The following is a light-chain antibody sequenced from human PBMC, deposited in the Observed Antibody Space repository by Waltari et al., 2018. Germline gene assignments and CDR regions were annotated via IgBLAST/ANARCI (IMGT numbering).Light chain of an antibody. CDR3: SSYAGSNNLV. CDR1: SSDVGGSAS. V-gene: IGLV2-8*01. Sequence: QSALTQPPSASGSPGQSVTIPCPGTSSDVGGSASVSCYQQHPGEAPKLLIYEVTKRPSGVPDRFSGSKSGNTASLTVSGLQAEDEADYYCSSYAGSNNLVFGGGTKLTVL. CDR2: EVT. J-gene: IGLJ2*01.